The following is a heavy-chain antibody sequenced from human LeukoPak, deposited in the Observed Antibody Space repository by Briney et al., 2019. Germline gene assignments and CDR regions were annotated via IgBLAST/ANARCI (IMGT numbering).Heavy chain of an antibody. J-gene: IGHJ4*02. CDR3: ARFLVERLYYDPKYYFDY. Sequence: SETLSLTCTVSGGSISSYYWSWVRQPPGKGLGWIGDIYYSGSTNYNPSLKRRVTISVDTSKNQFSLKLSSVTAADTAVYYCARFLVERLYYDPKYYFDYWGQGTLVTVSS. D-gene: IGHD3-22*01. V-gene: IGHV4-59*01. CDR2: IYYSGST. CDR1: GGSISSYY.